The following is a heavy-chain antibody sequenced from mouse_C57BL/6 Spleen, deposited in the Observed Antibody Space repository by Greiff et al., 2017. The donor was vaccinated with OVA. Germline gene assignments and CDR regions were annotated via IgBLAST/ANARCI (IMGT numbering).Heavy chain of an antibody. CDR1: GFTFSDAW. Sequence: EVKLMESGGGLVQPGGSMKLSCAASGFTFSDAWMDWVRQSPEKGLEWVAEIRNKANNHATYYAESVKGRFTISRDDSKSSVYLQMNSLRAEDTGIYYCTRPGTTKDYAMDYWGQGTSVTVSS. CDR2: IRNKANNHAT. J-gene: IGHJ4*01. D-gene: IGHD1-1*01. CDR3: TRPGTTKDYAMDY. V-gene: IGHV6-6*01.